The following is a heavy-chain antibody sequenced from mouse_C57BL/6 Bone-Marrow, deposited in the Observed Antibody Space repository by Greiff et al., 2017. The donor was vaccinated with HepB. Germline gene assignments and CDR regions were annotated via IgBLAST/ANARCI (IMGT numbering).Heavy chain of an antibody. CDR2: IYPGSGST. CDR1: GYTFTSYW. J-gene: IGHJ2*01. CDR3: ARYSLPITTVVLGY. D-gene: IGHD1-1*01. V-gene: IGHV1-55*01. Sequence: QVQLQQPGAELVKPGASVKMSCKASGYTFTSYWITWVKQRPGQGLEWIGDIYPGSGSTNYNEKFKSKATLTVDTSSSTAYMQLSSLTSEDSAVYYCARYSLPITTVVLGYWGRGTTLTVSS.